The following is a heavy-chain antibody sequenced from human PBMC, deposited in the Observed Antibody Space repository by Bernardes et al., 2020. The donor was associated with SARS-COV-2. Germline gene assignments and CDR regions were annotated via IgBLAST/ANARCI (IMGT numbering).Heavy chain of an antibody. J-gene: IGHJ4*02. CDR2: INPNSGGT. Sequence: ASVKVSCKASGYTFTGYYMHWVRQAPGQGLEWMGWINPNSGGTNYAQKFQGRVTMTRDTSISTAYMELSRLRSDDTAVYYCARVGPTGYSSGLLDYWGQGTLVTVSS. D-gene: IGHD6-19*01. V-gene: IGHV1-2*02. CDR1: GYTFTGYY. CDR3: ARVGPTGYSSGLLDY.